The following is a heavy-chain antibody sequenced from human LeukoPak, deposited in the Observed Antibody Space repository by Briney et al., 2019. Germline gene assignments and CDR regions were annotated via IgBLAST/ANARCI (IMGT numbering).Heavy chain of an antibody. J-gene: IGHJ3*02. V-gene: IGHV4-4*07. D-gene: IGHD3-22*01. CDR1: GGSISGYY. CDR3: ARDRYYYDSSSYSSAFDT. CDR2: VFSGGVISGHT. Sequence: SETLSLTCTVSGGSISGYYWSWIRQPPGKGWKWMGRVFSGGVISGHTNYNPRLTSRVTMSVDTSNNQFSLKMRSVTAADTAVYYCARDRYYYDSSSYSSAFDTWGQGTMVTVSS.